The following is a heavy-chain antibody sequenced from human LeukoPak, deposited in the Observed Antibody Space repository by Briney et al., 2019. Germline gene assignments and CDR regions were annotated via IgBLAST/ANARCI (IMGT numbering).Heavy chain of an antibody. V-gene: IGHV3-23*01. D-gene: IGHD2-2*01. CDR3: ARELSCSSTSCYLLSGMDV. CDR2: ISGSGGST. CDR1: GFTFSSYA. Sequence: GGSLRLSCAASGFTFSSYAMSWVRQAPGKGLEWVSAISGSGGSTYYADSVKGRFTISRDNSKNTLYLQMNSLRAEDTAVYYCARELSCSSTSCYLLSGMDVWGQGTTVTVSS. J-gene: IGHJ6*02.